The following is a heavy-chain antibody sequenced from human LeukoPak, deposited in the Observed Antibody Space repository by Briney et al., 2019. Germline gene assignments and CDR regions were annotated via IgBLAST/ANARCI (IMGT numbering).Heavy chain of an antibody. CDR1: GFTFSSHW. Sequence: GGSLRLSCAASGFTFSSHWMPWVRQVPGKGLLWVSRINGDGSRTTYADSAKGRFTISRDNAKNTLYLQMNSLRAEDTAVYYCVRAGIAVTGSNWFDPWGQGTLVTVSS. CDR3: VRAGIAVTGSNWFDP. V-gene: IGHV3-74*03. CDR2: INGDGSRT. J-gene: IGHJ5*02. D-gene: IGHD6-19*01.